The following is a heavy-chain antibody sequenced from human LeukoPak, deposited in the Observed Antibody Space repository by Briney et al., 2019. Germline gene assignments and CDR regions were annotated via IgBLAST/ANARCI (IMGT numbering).Heavy chain of an antibody. CDR1: GXTFSSYS. D-gene: IGHD3-22*01. J-gene: IGHJ4*02. CDR3: ARDPHYDSTIFS. V-gene: IGHV3-21*01. CDR2: ITSSTSYI. Sequence: GGSLRLSCAASGXTFSSYSVNWVRQAPGRGLEWVSSITSSTSYIYYADSVKGRFTISRDNAKNPLYLQMNSLRAEDTAVYYCARDPHYDSTIFSWGQGTLVTVSS.